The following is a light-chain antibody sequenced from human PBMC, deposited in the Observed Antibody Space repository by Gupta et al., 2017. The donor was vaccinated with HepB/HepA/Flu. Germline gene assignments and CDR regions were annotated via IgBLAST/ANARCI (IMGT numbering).Light chain of an antibody. J-gene: IGLJ2*01. Sequence: SALTQPAYVSGTALPSITISCTGTSSDVGGYNYVYWYQQHPGKAPKLMIYDVSNRPSGVSNRFSGSKYGNTAALTIAGLQAEDEADYYCSSYTSSSTYLVFGGGTKLTVL. CDR3: SSYTSSSTYLV. CDR2: DVS. V-gene: IGLV2-14*03. CDR1: SSDVGGYNY.